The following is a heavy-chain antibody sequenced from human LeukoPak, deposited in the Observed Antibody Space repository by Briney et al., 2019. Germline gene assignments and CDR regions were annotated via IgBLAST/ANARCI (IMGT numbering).Heavy chain of an antibody. CDR3: ARGATSDDFDY. Sequence: ASVKVSCKASGYTFTSYGISWVRQAPGQGLEWMGWISTYNGNTNYARKLQGRVTMTTDTSTSTGYMELRSLRSDDTAVYYCARGATSDDFDYWGQGSLVTVSS. CDR1: GYTFTSYG. J-gene: IGHJ4*02. D-gene: IGHD1-26*01. CDR2: ISTYNGNT. V-gene: IGHV1-18*01.